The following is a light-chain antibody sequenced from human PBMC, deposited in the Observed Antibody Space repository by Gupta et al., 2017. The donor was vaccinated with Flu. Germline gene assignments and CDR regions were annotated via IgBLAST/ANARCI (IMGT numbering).Light chain of an antibody. CDR1: QGINVN. V-gene: IGKV1-9*01. CDR2: DAS. J-gene: IGKJ4*01. Sequence: PSFLSASIGDRVTSTCRASQGINVNLGWYQQQPGKAPKLLIYDASTLQSGVPSRFSGSGFGTEFTLTINSLQPEDFATYYCQQLESYPLTFGGGTKVEIK. CDR3: QQLESYPLT.